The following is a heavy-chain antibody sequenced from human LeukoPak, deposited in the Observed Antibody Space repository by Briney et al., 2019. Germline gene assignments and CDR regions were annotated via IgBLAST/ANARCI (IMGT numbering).Heavy chain of an antibody. CDR1: GFTFSSYW. Sequence: PGGFLRLSCAASGFTFSSYWMHWVRQAPGKGLVWVSRINSDGSSTSYADSVKGRFTISRDNAKNTLYLQMNSLRAEDTAVYYCAPLFGELRRLDYWGQGTLVTVSS. J-gene: IGHJ4*02. CDR3: APLFGELRRLDY. CDR2: INSDGSST. V-gene: IGHV3-74*01. D-gene: IGHD3-10*02.